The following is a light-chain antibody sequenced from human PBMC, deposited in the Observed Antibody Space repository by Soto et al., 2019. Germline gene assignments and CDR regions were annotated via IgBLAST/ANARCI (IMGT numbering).Light chain of an antibody. Sequence: EIVLTQSPGTLSLSPGERATLSCRASQSVRGYLAWYQQKPGQAPRLLIFDASNRATGVPDRFSGSGSGTDFTLTISRLEPEDFAVYYCQQYGGSRTFGQGTKVDIK. CDR3: QQYGGSRT. CDR2: DAS. V-gene: IGKV3-20*01. CDR1: QSVRGY. J-gene: IGKJ1*01.